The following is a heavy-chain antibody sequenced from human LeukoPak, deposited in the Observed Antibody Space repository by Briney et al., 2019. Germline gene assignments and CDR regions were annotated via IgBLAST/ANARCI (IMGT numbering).Heavy chain of an antibody. J-gene: IGHJ3*02. CDR3: AKSGYSGYRGAFDI. Sequence: SETLSLTCTVSGDSISSYYWSWIRQPAGKGLEWIGRIYTSGSTNYNPSLKSRVTMSVDTSKNHLSLKLSSVTAADTAVYYCAKSGYSGYRGAFDIWGQGTMVTVSS. CDR1: GDSISSYY. D-gene: IGHD5-12*01. V-gene: IGHV4-4*07. CDR2: IYTSGST.